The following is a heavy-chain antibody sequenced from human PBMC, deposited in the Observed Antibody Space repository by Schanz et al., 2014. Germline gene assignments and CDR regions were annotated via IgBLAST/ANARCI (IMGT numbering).Heavy chain of an antibody. Sequence: EVQLVESGGGFVQPGGSLGLSCVVSGFTVSSDRMSWVRQAPGKGLEWVATIYASGATYYADSVKRRFTISRDISKNTLHRQVTSLRAEDTAIDYCAKQIHYDILTVTRNWGQGTLVTVSS. D-gene: IGHD3-9*01. V-gene: IGHV3-66*01. CDR1: GFTVSSDR. CDR3: AKQIHYDILTVTRN. CDR2: IYASGAT. J-gene: IGHJ4*02.